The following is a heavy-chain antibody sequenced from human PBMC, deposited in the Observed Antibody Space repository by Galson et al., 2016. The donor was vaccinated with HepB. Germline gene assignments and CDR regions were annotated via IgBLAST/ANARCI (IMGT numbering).Heavy chain of an antibody. V-gene: IGHV5-10-1*01. CDR3: ARHCSGGSCYHPDY. J-gene: IGHJ4*02. CDR1: GYSFTSYW. Sequence: QSGAEVKKPGESLRISCKTSGYSFTSYWISWVRQMPGNGLEWMGRIDPSGSYTKYSPSFPGHVTISVDKSTSTAYLEFTSLKSSDNARYYCARHCSGGSCYHPDYWGQGTLVTVSS. CDR2: IDPSGSYT. D-gene: IGHD2-15*01.